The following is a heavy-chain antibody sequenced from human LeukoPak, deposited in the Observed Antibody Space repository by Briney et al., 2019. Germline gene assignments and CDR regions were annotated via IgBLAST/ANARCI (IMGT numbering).Heavy chain of an antibody. CDR1: GFTVSSNY. V-gene: IGHV3-66*01. CDR2: IYSGGST. D-gene: IGHD3-22*01. J-gene: IGHJ4*02. CDR3: ARSWSGSGYYPGY. Sequence: GGSLRLSCAASGFTVSSNYMSWVRQAPGQGLEWVSVIYSGGSTYYADSVKGRFNISRDNSKNTLYLQMNSLRAEDTAVYYCARSWSGSGYYPGYWGQGTLVTVSS.